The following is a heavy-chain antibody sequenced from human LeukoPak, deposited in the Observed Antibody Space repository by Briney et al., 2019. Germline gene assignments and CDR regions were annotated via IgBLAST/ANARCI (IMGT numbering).Heavy chain of an antibody. CDR2: ISGSGGST. V-gene: IGHV3-23*01. CDR3: AKDKGYSGYEEYFQH. J-gene: IGHJ1*01. Sequence: PGGSLRLSCAASGFTFSSYAMSWVRQAPGKGLEWVSAISGSGGSTYYADSVKGRFTIFRDNSKNTLYLQMNSLRAEDTAVYYCAKDKGYSGYEEYFQHWGQGTLVTVSS. CDR1: GFTFSSYA. D-gene: IGHD5-12*01.